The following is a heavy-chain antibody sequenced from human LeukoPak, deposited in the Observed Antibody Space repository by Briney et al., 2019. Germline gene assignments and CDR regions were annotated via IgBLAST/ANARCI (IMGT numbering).Heavy chain of an antibody. CDR1: GGSISGSH. Sequence: SGTLSLTCFVSGGSISGSHWSWIRQSPGKGLEWIGYIHYTGITDYNPSLRSRVTLSIDLSKNQFSLRLSSVTAADTAVYYCARTGGDCSSGLCYYAMDVWGQGTTVTVS. CDR3: ARTGGDCSSGLCYYAMDV. CDR2: IHYTGIT. J-gene: IGHJ6*02. D-gene: IGHD2-21*02. V-gene: IGHV4-59*01.